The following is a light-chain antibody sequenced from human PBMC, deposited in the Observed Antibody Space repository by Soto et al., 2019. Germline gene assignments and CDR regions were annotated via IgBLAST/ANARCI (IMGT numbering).Light chain of an antibody. CDR3: QQYNNWPFS. Sequence: EIVMTQSPATLSVSPGERATLSCRASQSVSSNLAWYQQKPGQAPSLLIYGASTRATRIASRFSGSGSATEFTLTISSLQSEDFAVYFCQQYNNWPFSFGQGTRLESK. V-gene: IGKV3-15*01. J-gene: IGKJ5*01. CDR2: GAS. CDR1: QSVSSN.